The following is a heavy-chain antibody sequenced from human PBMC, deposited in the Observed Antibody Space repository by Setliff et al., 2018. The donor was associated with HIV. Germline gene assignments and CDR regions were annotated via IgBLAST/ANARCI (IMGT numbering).Heavy chain of an antibody. CDR2: MTASGSNI. D-gene: IGHD3-10*01. J-gene: IGHJ4*02. CDR1: GITFINAS. V-gene: IGHV3-48*01. CDR3: ARVRLYNAALDY. Sequence: PGGSLRLSCVTSGITFINASMAWVRQAPGKGPEWVAYMTASGSNIYYADSVKGRFIISRDSSKNTMSLQMNSLRPEDTAVYYCARVRLYNAALDYWGQGTLVTVSS.